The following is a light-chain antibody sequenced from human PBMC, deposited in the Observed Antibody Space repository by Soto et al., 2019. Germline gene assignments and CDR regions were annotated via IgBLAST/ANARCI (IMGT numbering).Light chain of an antibody. CDR3: QYYGGAPYT. V-gene: IGKV3-20*01. CDR1: QSVPSNF. J-gene: IGKJ2*01. Sequence: EIVLTQSPGTLSLSPGEGATLSCRASQSVPSNFLAWYQHKPGQAPRLLIYAASRRATGIPDRFSGSGFGTDFTLTITRLEPEDFVMYYRQYYGGAPYTFGQGTKLEIK. CDR2: AAS.